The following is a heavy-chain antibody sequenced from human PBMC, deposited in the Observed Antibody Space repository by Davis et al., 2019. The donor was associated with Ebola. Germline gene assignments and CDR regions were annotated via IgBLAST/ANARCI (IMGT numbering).Heavy chain of an antibody. D-gene: IGHD6-19*01. V-gene: IGHV3-23*01. CDR2: ISDSGDST. CDR3: AKGGLYSSAPDY. J-gene: IGHJ4*02. Sequence: GESLKISCAASGFTFSSYSMNWVRQAPGKGLEWVSAISDSGDSTYYADSVKGRFAISRDNSKNTVYLQMNGLRAEDTAVYFCAKGGLYSSAPDYWGQGTLVTVSS. CDR1: GFTFSSYS.